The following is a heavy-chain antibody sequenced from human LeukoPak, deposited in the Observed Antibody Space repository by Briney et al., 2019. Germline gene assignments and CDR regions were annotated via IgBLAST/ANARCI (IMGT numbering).Heavy chain of an antibody. D-gene: IGHD2-15*01. V-gene: IGHV1-2*06. CDR2: INPNSGGT. CDR3: ARGDCSGGTCYLVENWLDP. J-gene: IGHJ5*02. Sequence: ASVKVSCKASGYTLTAYYIYLVRQAPGQGLEWMGRINPNSGGTDYAQNFQGRVTMTRDTSISTAYMELSRLRSDDTAVYYCARGDCSGGTCYLVENWLDPWGQGTLVTVSS. CDR1: GYTLTAYY.